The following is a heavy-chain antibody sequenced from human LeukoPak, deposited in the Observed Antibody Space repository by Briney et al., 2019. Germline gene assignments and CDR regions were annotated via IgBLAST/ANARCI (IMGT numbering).Heavy chain of an antibody. CDR2: IRSKALYGTS. D-gene: IGHD3-10*02. Sequence: GGSLRLSCSGSGFRFGGYALCWVRQAPGKGLKWVGFIRSKALYGTSEYAASVEGRFSISRDDSNNIVYLQMNSLKTEDTAVYFCVRESVRDYYFDFWGQGTLVTVSS. CDR1: GFRFGGYA. CDR3: VRESVRDYYFDF. V-gene: IGHV3-49*04. J-gene: IGHJ4*02.